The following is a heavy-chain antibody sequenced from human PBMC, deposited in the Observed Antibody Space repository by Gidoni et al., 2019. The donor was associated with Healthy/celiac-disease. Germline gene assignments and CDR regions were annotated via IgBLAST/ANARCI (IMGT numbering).Heavy chain of an antibody. CDR1: GFTFSSYG. J-gene: IGHJ4*02. CDR2: IWYDGSNK. V-gene: IGHV3-33*01. D-gene: IGHD3-22*01. Sequence: QVQLVESGGGVVQPGRSLRLSCAASGFTFSSYGMHWVRQAPGKGLEWVAVIWYDGSNKYYADSVKGRFTISRDNSKNTLYLQMNSLRAEDTAVYYCARDLFEAPFWDYDSSGWVFDYWGQGTLVTVSS. CDR3: ARDLFEAPFWDYDSSGWVFDY.